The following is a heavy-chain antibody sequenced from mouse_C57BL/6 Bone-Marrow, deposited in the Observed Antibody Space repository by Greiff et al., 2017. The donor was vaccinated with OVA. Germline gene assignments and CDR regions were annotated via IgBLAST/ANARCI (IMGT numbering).Heavy chain of an antibody. D-gene: IGHD1-1*01. V-gene: IGHV14-4*01. CDR1: GFNIKDDY. J-gene: IGHJ2*01. CDR2: IDPENGDT. Sequence: EVQLQQSGAELVRPGASVKLSCTASGFNIKDDYMHWVKQRPEQGLEWIGWIDPENGDTEYASKFQGKATITADTSSTTAYLQLSSLTSEDTAVYYCTHYYSAYFDYWGQGTTLTVSS. CDR3: THYYSAYFDY.